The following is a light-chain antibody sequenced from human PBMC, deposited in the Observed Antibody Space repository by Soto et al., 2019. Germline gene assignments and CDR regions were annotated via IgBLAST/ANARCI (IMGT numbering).Light chain of an antibody. J-gene: IGKJ4*01. Sequence: DIHVTHSPSSLSASVGDRVTITCRASQSISTYLHWYQQKPGKAPNLLIYAASTLQSGVPSRFSGSGSGTDFTLTISSLQPEDFATYFCQHGYSTPLTFGGGTKVDIK. V-gene: IGKV1-39*01. CDR2: AAS. CDR1: QSISTY. CDR3: QHGYSTPLT.